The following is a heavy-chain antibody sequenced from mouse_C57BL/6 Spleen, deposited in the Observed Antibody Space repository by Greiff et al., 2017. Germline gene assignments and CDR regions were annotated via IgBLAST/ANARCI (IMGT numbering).Heavy chain of an antibody. D-gene: IGHD2-5*01. CDR1: GFTFSDYG. V-gene: IGHV5-17*01. J-gene: IGHJ1*03. CDR3: ARRYYSNLSYWYFDV. CDR2: ISSGSSTI. Sequence: EVQGVESGGGLVKPGGSLKLSCAASGFTFSDYGMHWVRQAPEKGLEWVAYISSGSSTIYYADTVKGRFTISRDNAKNTLFLQMTSLRSEDTAMYYCARRYYSNLSYWYFDVWGTGTTVTVSS.